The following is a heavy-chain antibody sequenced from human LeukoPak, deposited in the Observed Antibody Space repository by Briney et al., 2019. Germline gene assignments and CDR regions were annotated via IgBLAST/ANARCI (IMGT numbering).Heavy chain of an antibody. D-gene: IGHD3-22*01. CDR2: IYYSGST. CDR3: ARCGGDYDSSGYYPWDAFDI. V-gene: IGHV4-39*01. J-gene: IGHJ3*02. CDR1: GGSISSSSYY. Sequence: PSETLSLTCTVSGGSISSSSYYWGWIRQPPGKGLEWIGSIYYSGSTYYNPSLKSRVTISVDTSKNQFSLKLSSVTAADTAVYYCARCGGDYDSSGYYPWDAFDIWGQGTMVTVSS.